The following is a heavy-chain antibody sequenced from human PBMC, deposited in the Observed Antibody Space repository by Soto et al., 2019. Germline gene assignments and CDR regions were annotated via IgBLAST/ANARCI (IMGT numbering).Heavy chain of an antibody. CDR1: GGSSSSSTYS. Sequence: TSETLSLTCTASGGSSSSSTYSWGWIRHPPGKGLEWIGSMHYSGATYYNPSLKSRVSISVDTSKSQFSLKLTFVTAADTAVYFCARQGSNSSRRLSWFDPWGQGTLVTAPQ. J-gene: IGHJ5*02. CDR3: ARQGSNSSRRLSWFDP. D-gene: IGHD3-16*01. V-gene: IGHV4-39*01. CDR2: MHYSGAT.